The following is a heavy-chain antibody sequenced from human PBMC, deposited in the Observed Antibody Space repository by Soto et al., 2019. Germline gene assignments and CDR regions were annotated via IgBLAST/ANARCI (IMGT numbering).Heavy chain of an antibody. CDR3: ARDPRGRGYSYGSPFDY. J-gene: IGHJ4*02. Sequence: SVKVSCKASGGTFSSYAISWVRQAPGQGLEWMGGIIPIFGTANYAQKFQGRVTITADESTSTAYMELSSLRSEDTAVYYCARDPRGRGYSYGSPFDYWGQGTLVTVS. V-gene: IGHV1-69*13. D-gene: IGHD5-18*01. CDR2: IIPIFGTA. CDR1: GGTFSSYA.